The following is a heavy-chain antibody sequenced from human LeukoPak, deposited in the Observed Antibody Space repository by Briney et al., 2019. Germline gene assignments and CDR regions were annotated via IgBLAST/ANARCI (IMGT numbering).Heavy chain of an antibody. CDR1: GFTFSSYS. D-gene: IGHD6-19*01. V-gene: IGHV3-48*01. CDR2: ISSSSSTI. CDR3: AKERFAVAGDFDY. J-gene: IGHJ4*02. Sequence: GGSLRLSCAASGFTFSSYSMNWVRQAPGKGLEWVSYISSSSSTIYYADSVKGRFTISRDNSKNTLYLQMNSLRAEDTAVYYCAKERFAVAGDFDYWGQGTLVTVSS.